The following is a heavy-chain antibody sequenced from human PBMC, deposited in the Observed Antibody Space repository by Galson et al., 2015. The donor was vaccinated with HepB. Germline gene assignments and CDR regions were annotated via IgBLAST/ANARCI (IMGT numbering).Heavy chain of an antibody. Sequence: SVKVSCKASGYIFTNYDINWVRQATGQGLQWMGWMNAYTENTGYAQTFQGRVTMTRNTSIRTAYMELSGLRSDATAVDYFAGGSSRRGERHVDYWGQGTLVTGSS. CDR2: MNAYTENT. D-gene: IGHD3-16*01. CDR3: AGGSSRRGERHVDY. CDR1: GYIFTNYD. V-gene: IGHV1-8*01. J-gene: IGHJ4*02.